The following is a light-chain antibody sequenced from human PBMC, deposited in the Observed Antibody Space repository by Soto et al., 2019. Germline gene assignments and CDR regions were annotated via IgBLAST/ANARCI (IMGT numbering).Light chain of an antibody. Sequence: QSVLTQPPSVSGAPGQRVTISCTGSSSNIVAGYDVHWYQHLPGTAPKLLIYGNSNRPSGVPDRFSGSKSGTAASLAITGLQAEDEADYYCQSYDSSLSGYVVFGGGTKLTVL. V-gene: IGLV1-40*01. J-gene: IGLJ2*01. CDR1: SSNIVAGYD. CDR2: GNS. CDR3: QSYDSSLSGYVV.